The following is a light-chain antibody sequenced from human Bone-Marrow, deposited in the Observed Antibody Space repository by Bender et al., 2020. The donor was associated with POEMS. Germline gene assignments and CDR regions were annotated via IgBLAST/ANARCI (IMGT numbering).Light chain of an antibody. J-gene: IGLJ3*02. CDR3: CSSGDTSTWL. CDR1: SSNIGAHA. CDR2: SSH. Sequence: QSVLTQPPSASGTPGQRVTISCSGGSSNIGAHAVNWYQHLPGTAPKLLIYSSHRRPSEVPDRFSGSKSGNTASLTISGLQGEDEASYFCCSSGDTSTWLFGGGTMLTVL. V-gene: IGLV1-44*01.